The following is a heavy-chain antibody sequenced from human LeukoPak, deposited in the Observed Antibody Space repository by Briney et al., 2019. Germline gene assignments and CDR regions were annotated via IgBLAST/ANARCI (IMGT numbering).Heavy chain of an antibody. D-gene: IGHD6-19*01. Sequence: SETLSLTCTVSGGSISSYYWSWIRQPPGKGLEWIGYIYYSGSTNYNPSLKSRVTISVDTSKNQFSLKLSSVTAADTAVYYCARVQYSSGWRFDYWGQGTLVTVSS. CDR3: ARVQYSSGWRFDY. CDR2: IYYSGST. V-gene: IGHV4-59*01. CDR1: GGSISSYY. J-gene: IGHJ4*02.